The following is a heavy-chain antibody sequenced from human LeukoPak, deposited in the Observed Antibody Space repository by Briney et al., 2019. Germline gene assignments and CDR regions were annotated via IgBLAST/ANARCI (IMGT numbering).Heavy chain of an antibody. D-gene: IGHD2-8*02. J-gene: IGHJ5*02. CDR2: INPSGGST. V-gene: IGHV1-46*02. CDR3: ARDHIPGGFPSNWFDP. CDR1: GYTFNGYY. Sequence: ASVKVSCKASGYTFNGYYMHWVRQAPGQGLEWMGIINPSGGSTSYAQKFQGRVTMTRDTSTSTVYMELSSLRSEDTAVYYCARDHIPGGFPSNWFDPWGQGTLVTVSS.